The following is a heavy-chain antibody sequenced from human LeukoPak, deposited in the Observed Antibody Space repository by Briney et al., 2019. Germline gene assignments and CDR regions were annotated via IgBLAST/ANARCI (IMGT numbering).Heavy chain of an antibody. V-gene: IGHV3-23*01. D-gene: IGHD3-10*01. CDR1: GFTFSSYG. CDR3: AKDRITMVPWQPYDY. Sequence: GGSLRLSCAASGFTFSSYGMSWVRQAPGNGLEWVSAISGSGGSTYYADSVKGRFTISRDNSKNTLYLQMNSLRAEDTAVYYCAKDRITMVPWQPYDYWGQGTLVTVSS. J-gene: IGHJ4*02. CDR2: ISGSGGST.